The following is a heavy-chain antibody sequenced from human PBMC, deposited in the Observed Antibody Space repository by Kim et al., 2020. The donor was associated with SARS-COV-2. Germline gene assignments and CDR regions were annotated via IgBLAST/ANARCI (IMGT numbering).Heavy chain of an antibody. Sequence: DSMKGLFPISRDSAKNSLYLQMNSLRAEDTAVYYCARELTGYSSGWYVDYWGQGTLVTVSS. V-gene: IGHV3-11*05. J-gene: IGHJ4*02. D-gene: IGHD6-19*01. CDR3: ARELTGYSSGWYVDY.